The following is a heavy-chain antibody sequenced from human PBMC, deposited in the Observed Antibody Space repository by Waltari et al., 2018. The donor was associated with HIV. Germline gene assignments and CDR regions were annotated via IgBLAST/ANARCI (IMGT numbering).Heavy chain of an antibody. CDR1: GFTFTTYA. CDR2: LSGSGDIT. CDR3: ATTPLYGSSSGYFHY. D-gene: IGHD6-13*01. J-gene: IGHJ4*02. Sequence: EEQLLESGGGLVQPGGSLRLSCAASGFTFTTYALRWVRQTPGKGLEWVSILSGSGDITNYADSVKGRFTISGDNSKNTLYLQMNGLRAEDTAIYYCATTPLYGSSSGYFHYWGQGTLVTVSS. V-gene: IGHV3-23*01.